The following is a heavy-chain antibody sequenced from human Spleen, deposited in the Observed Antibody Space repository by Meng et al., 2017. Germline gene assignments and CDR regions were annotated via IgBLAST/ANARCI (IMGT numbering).Heavy chain of an antibody. CDR2: INPNSGGT. D-gene: IGHD1-26*01. J-gene: IGHJ4*02. Sequence: ASVKVSCKASGYTFTGYYMHWVRQAPGQGLEWMGRINPNSGGTNYAQKFQGRVTMTRDTSISTAYMELSSLRSEDTAVYYCARDSGSYYGIFDYWGQGTLVTVSS. CDR1: GYTFTGYY. V-gene: IGHV1-2*06. CDR3: ARDSGSYYGIFDY.